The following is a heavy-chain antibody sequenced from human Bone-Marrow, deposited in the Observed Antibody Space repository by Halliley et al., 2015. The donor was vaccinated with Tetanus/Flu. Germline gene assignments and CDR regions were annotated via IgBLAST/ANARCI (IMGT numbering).Heavy chain of an antibody. J-gene: IGHJ6*02. V-gene: IGHV4-61*01. CDR3: ARIPAPRYYHGMDV. CDR1: GTSISSSIDY. CDR2: VIYTGNS. Sequence: TLSLTCSVSGTSISSSIDYWSWIRQPPGKGLEWIGSVIYTGNSNYSPSLKSRVAISVDTSKAQFSLWLTSVTAADTAVYYCARIPAPRYYHGMDVWGRGTTVFVSS.